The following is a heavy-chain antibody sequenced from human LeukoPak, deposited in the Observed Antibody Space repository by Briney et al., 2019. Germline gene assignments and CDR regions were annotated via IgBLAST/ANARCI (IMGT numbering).Heavy chain of an antibody. V-gene: IGHV5-10-1*04. Sequence: GESLKISCKGFGYSFTSYWISWVRQMPGKGLEWIGEIHRSGSPNYNPSLQSRVTISIDRSRNQIVLELSSVTAADTAVYYCAREILGGFNPGAYWGQGTLVTVSS. CDR1: GYSFTSYW. D-gene: IGHD1-14*01. CDR2: IHRSGSP. J-gene: IGHJ4*02. CDR3: AREILGGFNPGAY.